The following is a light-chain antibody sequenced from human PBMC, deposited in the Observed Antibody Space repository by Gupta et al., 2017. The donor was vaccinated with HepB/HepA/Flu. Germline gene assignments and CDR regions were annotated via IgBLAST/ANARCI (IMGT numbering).Light chain of an antibody. J-gene: IGKJ4*01. CDR3: QHRGDFA. Sequence: ETLLTQSPVTLSLSPGERATLSCRASQSINRYLAWYQQRPGQAPRILIYDASIRATGSKVRFSGSGAGTDFTLTSRGRENEDSEIYYYQHRGDFAFGRGTKVEI. V-gene: IGKV3-11*01. CDR2: DAS. CDR1: QSINRY.